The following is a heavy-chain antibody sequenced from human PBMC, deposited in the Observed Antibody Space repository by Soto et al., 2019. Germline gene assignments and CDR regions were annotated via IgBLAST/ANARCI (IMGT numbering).Heavy chain of an antibody. CDR2: FNPILSMS. V-gene: IGHV1-69*02. J-gene: IGHJ4*02. CDR3: ATSYGSGSRAFDY. CDR1: GDTFNFYS. Sequence: ASVKVSCKASGDTFNFYSINWVRQAPGLGLEWVGRFNPILSMSNSAQKFQGRVTLTADKSASTAYMVLSSLRSDDTAMYYCATSYGSGSRAFDYWGQGALVTGSS. D-gene: IGHD3-10*01.